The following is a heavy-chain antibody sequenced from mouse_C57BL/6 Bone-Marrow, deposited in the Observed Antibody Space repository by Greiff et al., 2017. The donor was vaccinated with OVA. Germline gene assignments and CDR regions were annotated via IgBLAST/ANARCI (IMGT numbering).Heavy chain of an antibody. CDR2: ISDGGSYT. V-gene: IGHV5-4*01. CDR1: GFTFSSYA. CDR3: ARAPYYSNYFDY. Sequence: VQLVESGGGLVKPGGSLKLSCAASGFTFSSYAMSWVRQTPEKRLEWVATISDGGSYTYYPDNVKGRFTISRDNAKNNLYLQMSHLKSEDTAMYYCARAPYYSNYFDYWGQGTTLTVSS. D-gene: IGHD2-5*01. J-gene: IGHJ2*01.